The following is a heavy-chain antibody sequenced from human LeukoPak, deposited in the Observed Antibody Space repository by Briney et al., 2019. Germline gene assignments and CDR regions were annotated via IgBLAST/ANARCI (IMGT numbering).Heavy chain of an antibody. CDR3: ASRPFSNGWDTLTYFDY. D-gene: IGHD3-22*01. Sequence: PGGSLRLSCAASGFAVRVDYVTWVRQAPGRGLDWVSLIYGGGDTYYADSVKGRFTISKDNSKNTVFLQMNSLRAEDTAVYYCASRPFSNGWDTLTYFDYWGQGTLVTVSS. V-gene: IGHV3-66*01. CDR1: GFAVRVDY. CDR2: IYGGGDT. J-gene: IGHJ4*02.